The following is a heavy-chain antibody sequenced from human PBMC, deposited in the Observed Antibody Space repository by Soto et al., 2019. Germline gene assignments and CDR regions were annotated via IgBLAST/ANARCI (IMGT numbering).Heavy chain of an antibody. CDR1: GFTFSSYW. J-gene: IGHJ4*02. CDR3: XXXXXXXXXXXXXXXXDY. CDR2: IKQDGSEK. Sequence: EVQLVESGGGLVQPGGSLRLSCAASGFTFSSYWMSWVRXAPGXXXXXXXXIKQDGSEKYYVDXVKGRXTXPXXNAXXXXXXXXXXXXXXXXXXXXXXXXXXXXXXXXXXXXXDYWGQGTLVTVSS. V-gene: IGHV3-7*01.